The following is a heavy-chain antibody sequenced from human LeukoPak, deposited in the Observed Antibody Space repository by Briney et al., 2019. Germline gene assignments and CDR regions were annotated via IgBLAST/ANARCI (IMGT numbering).Heavy chain of an antibody. CDR1: GFTVSSNY. V-gene: IGHV3-30*03. CDR3: QVVITLQVDYFDY. J-gene: IGHJ4*02. D-gene: IGHD3-22*01. CDR2: ISYDGSNK. Sequence: GGSLRLSCAASGFTVSSNYMSWVRQAPGKGLEWVAVISYDGSNKYYADSVKGRFTISRDNSKNTLYLQMNSLRAEDTAVYYCQVVITLQVDYFDYWGQGTLVTVSS.